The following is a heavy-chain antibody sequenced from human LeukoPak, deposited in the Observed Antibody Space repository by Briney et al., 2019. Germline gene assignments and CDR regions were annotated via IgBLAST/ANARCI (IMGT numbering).Heavy chain of an antibody. J-gene: IGHJ3*02. CDR1: GFTFRNYG. CDR2: ISYDGSNK. CDR3: AGGSTSGAFDI. V-gene: IGHV3-33*01. Sequence: PGRSLRLSCAASGFTFRNYGMHWVRQAPGKGLEWVAVISYDGSNKYYGDSVKGRFTVSRDNSKNTLYLQMNSLRAEDTAVYYCAGGSTSGAFDIWGQGTTVTVSS. D-gene: IGHD2-2*01.